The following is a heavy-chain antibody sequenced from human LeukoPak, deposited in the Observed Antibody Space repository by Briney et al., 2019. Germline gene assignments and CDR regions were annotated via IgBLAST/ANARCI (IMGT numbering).Heavy chain of an antibody. CDR1: GFTFDDYA. Sequence: PGGSLRLSCAASGFTFDDYAMHRVRQAPGKGLEWVSGISWNSGSIGYADSVKGRFTISRDNAKNSLYLQMNSLRAEDTAVYYCVPAAAGRKLDYWGQGTLVTVSS. CDR3: VPAAAGRKLDY. V-gene: IGHV3-9*01. CDR2: ISWNSGSI. J-gene: IGHJ4*02. D-gene: IGHD6-13*01.